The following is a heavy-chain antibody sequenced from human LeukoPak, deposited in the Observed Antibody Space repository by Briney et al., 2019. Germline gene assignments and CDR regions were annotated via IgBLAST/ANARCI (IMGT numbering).Heavy chain of an antibody. CDR1: GYSITSGDY. CDR3: ARTTYYYEGSFDY. CDR2: LYHSGST. Sequence: SETLSLTCAVSGYSITSGDYWGWIRQPPGEGLEWIGSLYHSGSTYNNPSLKNRLTISVDTSKNQFSLKLTSVTAADTAVYYCARTTYYYEGSFDYWGQGTLVTVSS. V-gene: IGHV4-38-2*01. D-gene: IGHD3-22*01. J-gene: IGHJ4*02.